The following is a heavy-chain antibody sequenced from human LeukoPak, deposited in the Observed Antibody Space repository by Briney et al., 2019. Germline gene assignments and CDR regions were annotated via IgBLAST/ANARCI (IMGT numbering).Heavy chain of an antibody. CDR1: GFTFSSYA. CDR2: ISGSGGST. Sequence: GGSLRLSCAASGFTFSSYAMSWVRQAPGKGLEWVSAISGSGGSTYYADSVKGRFTISRDNSKNTLYLQMNSLRAEDTAVYYCAKVKPEYDFWSGYYTGYWFDPWGQGTLVTVSS. V-gene: IGHV3-23*01. CDR3: AKVKPEYDFWSGYYTGYWFDP. J-gene: IGHJ5*02. D-gene: IGHD3-3*01.